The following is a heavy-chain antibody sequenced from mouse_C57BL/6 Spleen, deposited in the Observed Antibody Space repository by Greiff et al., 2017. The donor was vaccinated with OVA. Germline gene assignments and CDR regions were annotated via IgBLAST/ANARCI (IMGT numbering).Heavy chain of an antibody. D-gene: IGHD2-2*01. CDR2: IDPSDSYT. Sequence: QVQLKQPGAELVMPGASVKLSCKASGYTFTSYWMHWVKQRPGQGLEWIGEIDPSDSYTNYNQKFKGKSTLTVDKSSSTAYMQLSSLTSEDSAVYYCATYGYDYFDYWGQGTTLTVSS. CDR3: ATYGYDYFDY. J-gene: IGHJ2*01. V-gene: IGHV1-69*01. CDR1: GYTFTSYW.